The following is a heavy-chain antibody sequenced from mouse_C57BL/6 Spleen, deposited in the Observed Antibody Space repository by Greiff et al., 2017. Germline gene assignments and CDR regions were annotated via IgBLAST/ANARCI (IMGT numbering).Heavy chain of an antibody. Sequence: QVQLQQPGPELVKPGASVTMSCKASGYTFTSYLMDWVKQRPGQGLEWIGDINPSNGGTNYNQKFKGKATLTVDKSSSTAYMQISSQTSAASAVYYCAREYDYYNYAFDYWGQGTSVTVSA. CDR1: GYTFTSYL. J-gene: IGHJ2*02. CDR2: INPSNGGT. CDR3: AREYDYYNYAFDY. V-gene: IGHV1-53*01. D-gene: IGHD2-4*01.